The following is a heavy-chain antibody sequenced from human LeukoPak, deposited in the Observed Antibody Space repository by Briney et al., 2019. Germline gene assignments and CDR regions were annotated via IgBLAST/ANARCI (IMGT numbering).Heavy chain of an antibody. V-gene: IGHV1-46*01. CDR3: AKDMLAVAGPGAFDY. J-gene: IGHJ4*02. CDR1: GYTFTSYY. CDR2: INPSGGST. Sequence: ASVKVSCKASGYTFTSYYMHWVRQAPGQGLEWMGFINPSGGSTSYAQKFQGRVTMTRDTSTSTVYMELSSLRAEDTALYYCAKDMLAVAGPGAFDYWGQGTLVTVSS. D-gene: IGHD6-19*01.